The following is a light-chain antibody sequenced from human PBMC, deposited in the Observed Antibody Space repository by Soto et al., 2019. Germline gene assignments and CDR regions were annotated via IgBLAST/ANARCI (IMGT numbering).Light chain of an antibody. CDR3: MQSTHWPPT. Sequence: DVVMTQSPLSLPVTLGQSASISCRSSQSIAYSDGYTYMNWFQQRPGQSPRRLISLTSRRDSGVPDRFSGSGSGTDFTRTIGRVEAEDVGIYYCMQSTHWPPTFGRGTTVEIK. CDR2: LTS. V-gene: IGKV2-30*01. CDR1: QSIAYSDGYTY. J-gene: IGKJ1*01.